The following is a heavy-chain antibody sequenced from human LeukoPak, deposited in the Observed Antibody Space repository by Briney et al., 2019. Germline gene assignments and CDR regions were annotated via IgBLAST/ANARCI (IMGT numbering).Heavy chain of an antibody. CDR3: ARVDWGIQLPYYMDV. V-gene: IGHV4-30-2*01. D-gene: IGHD5-18*01. CDR1: GGSISSGGYY. Sequence: SETLSLTCTISGGSISSGGYYWSWIRQPPGKGLEWIGYIYHSGSTYYNPSLKSRVTISVDRSKNQFSLKLSSVTAADTAVYYCARVDWGIQLPYYMDVWGKGTTVTVSS. CDR2: IYHSGST. J-gene: IGHJ6*03.